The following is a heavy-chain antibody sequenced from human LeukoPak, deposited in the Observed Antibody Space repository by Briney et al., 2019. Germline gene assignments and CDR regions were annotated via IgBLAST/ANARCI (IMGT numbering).Heavy chain of an antibody. J-gene: IGHJ4*01. V-gene: IGHV3-7*05. CDR1: GFTFSNYC. CDR2: IKQDGSES. CDR3: AKDSYSKGDY. Sequence: GGSLSLSCAASGFTFSNYCMSWVRQAPGKGLEWVANIKQDGSESNYVGSVKGRFTISRDNAKNSLYLQMNSLRAEDAAVYYCAKDSYSKGDYWGQGTLVTVSS. D-gene: IGHD4-11*01.